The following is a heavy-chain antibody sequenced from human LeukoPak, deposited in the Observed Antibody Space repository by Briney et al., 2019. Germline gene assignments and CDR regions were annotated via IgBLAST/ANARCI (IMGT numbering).Heavy chain of an antibody. Sequence: GGSLRLSCAASGFTFSGYWVTWIRQTPGKGLEWVSYISSSGDHVNYAESVRGRFTISRDNTKNSLYLQMDSLRAEDTAVYYCARDRWGSGSPFDYWGQGTLVTVSS. CDR2: ISSSGDHV. CDR1: GFTFSGYW. J-gene: IGHJ4*02. V-gene: IGHV3-11*06. D-gene: IGHD3-10*01. CDR3: ARDRWGSGSPFDY.